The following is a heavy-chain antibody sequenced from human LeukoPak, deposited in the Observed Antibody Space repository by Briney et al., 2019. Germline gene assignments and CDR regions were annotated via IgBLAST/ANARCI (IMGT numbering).Heavy chain of an antibody. CDR1: GCSISSYY. V-gene: IGHV4-59*01. Sequence: SETLSLTCTVSGCSISSYYWSWIRQPPAKGLEWMGYIYYSGSTNYNPSLNSRVTISVDTSKNPFSLKLSSVTAADTAVYYCERVAQGYYYYYYMDVWGKGTTVTVSS. CDR3: ERVAQGYYYYYYMDV. CDR2: IYYSGST. J-gene: IGHJ6*03.